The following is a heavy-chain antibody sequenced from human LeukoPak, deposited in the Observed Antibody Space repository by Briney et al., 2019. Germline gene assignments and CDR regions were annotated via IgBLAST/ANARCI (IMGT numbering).Heavy chain of an antibody. D-gene: IGHD1-26*01. CDR1: GYTFTSYH. Sequence: ASVKVSCKASGYTFTSYHINWVRQATGQGREWRGWMNPNSGNTGYAQKLQGRVTITRNTSISPAYMELSSLRSEDTAVYYCARGRWELPRYYYYMVVWGKGTTVTVSS. J-gene: IGHJ6*03. CDR2: MNPNSGNT. V-gene: IGHV1-8*01. CDR3: ARGRWELPRYYYYMVV.